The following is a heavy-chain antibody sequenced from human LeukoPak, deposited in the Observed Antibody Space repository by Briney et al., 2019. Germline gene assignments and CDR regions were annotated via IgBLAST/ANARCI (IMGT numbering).Heavy chain of an antibody. D-gene: IGHD3-16*01. J-gene: IGHJ4*02. CDR3: AKDGILGVPFDY. Sequence: ASVKVSCKASGYTFTSYAMHWVRQAPGQRLEWMGWTNAGNGNTKYSQKFQGRVTITRDTSASTAYMELSSLRSEDTAVYYCAKDGILGVPFDYWGQGTLVTVSS. CDR1: GYTFTSYA. V-gene: IGHV1-3*01. CDR2: TNAGNGNT.